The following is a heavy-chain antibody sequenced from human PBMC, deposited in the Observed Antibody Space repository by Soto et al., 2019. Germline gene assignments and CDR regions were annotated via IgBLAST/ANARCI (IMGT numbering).Heavy chain of an antibody. J-gene: IGHJ3*02. D-gene: IGHD5-12*01. CDR3: ARKGGYSGYYAFDI. V-gene: IGHV4-59*12. CDR1: GGSISSYY. Sequence: SETLSLTCTVSGGSISSYYWSWIRQPPGKGLEWIGYIYYSGSTDYNPSLKSRVTISVDKSKNHFSLKLTSVTAADMAVYYCARKGGYSGYYAFDIWGQGTMVTVSS. CDR2: IYYSGST.